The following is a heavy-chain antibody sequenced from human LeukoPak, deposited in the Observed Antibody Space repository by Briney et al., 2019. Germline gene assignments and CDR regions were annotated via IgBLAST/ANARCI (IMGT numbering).Heavy chain of an antibody. CDR1: GFSFSRYA. CDR3: AASYGSGSYTFDP. Sequence: QPGRSLRLSCAPYGFSFSRYATSWVRQAPGKGLEWVSAISGSGGSTFYADSVKGRSSISRDNSKNTLYLQMNSMRAEDKAVYCCAASYGSGSYTFDPWGQGTLVTVSS. D-gene: IGHD3-10*01. V-gene: IGHV3-23*01. CDR2: ISGSGGST. J-gene: IGHJ5*02.